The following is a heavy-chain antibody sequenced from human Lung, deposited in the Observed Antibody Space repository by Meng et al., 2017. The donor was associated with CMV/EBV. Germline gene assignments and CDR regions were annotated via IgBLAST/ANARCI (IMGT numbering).Heavy chain of an antibody. D-gene: IGHD3-22*01. V-gene: IGHV4-34*01. CDR3: AKGSTSFAMIVVVFTAACLAYDS. Sequence: SETXSLTCAAYGGSFSGYDWTWIRQSPGKGLEWIGEINHRGSTNYNPSLKSGLTISLDTSKNQFSLKLKPVTAAETAVYNCAKGSTSFAMIVVVFTAACLAYDSXGQGXLVTVSS. CDR2: INHRGST. J-gene: IGHJ4*02. CDR1: GGSFSGYD.